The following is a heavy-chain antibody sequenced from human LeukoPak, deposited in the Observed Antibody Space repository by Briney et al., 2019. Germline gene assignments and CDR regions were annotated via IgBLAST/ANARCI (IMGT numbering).Heavy chain of an antibody. CDR1: AFIFSGHW. CDR3: AREYSSSWYSAWFDP. J-gene: IGHJ5*02. CDR2: IKEDGSER. D-gene: IGHD6-13*01. Sequence: PGGSLRLSCEGSAFIFSGHWMNWVRQTPGKGLEWVASIKEDGSERQYVDSVKGRFSISRDNTKGSLFLQLNSLRAEDTAVYYCAREYSSSWYSAWFDPWGQGTLVTVSS. V-gene: IGHV3-7*03.